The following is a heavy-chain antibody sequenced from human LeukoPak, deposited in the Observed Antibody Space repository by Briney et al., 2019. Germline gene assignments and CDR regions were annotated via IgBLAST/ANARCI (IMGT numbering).Heavy chain of an antibody. CDR3: AKDLIVGAIDY. J-gene: IGHJ4*02. V-gene: IGHV3-30*04. Sequence: GRSLGLSCAAPGFTFSTYDMHWVRQAPGKGLEWVALISYDGSITYYADSVKGRFTISRDNSKNTLYLQMNSLRAEDTAVYYCAKDLIVGAIDYWGQGTLVTVSS. CDR2: ISYDGSIT. CDR1: GFTFSTYD. D-gene: IGHD1-26*01.